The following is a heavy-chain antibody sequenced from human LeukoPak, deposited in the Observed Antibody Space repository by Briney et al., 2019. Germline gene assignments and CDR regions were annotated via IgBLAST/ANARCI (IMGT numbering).Heavy chain of an antibody. D-gene: IGHD6-13*01. J-gene: IGHJ4*02. CDR3: ALPGIAAAGTDY. V-gene: IGHV3-30*02. CDR2: IRYDGSNK. Sequence: PGGSLRLCCAASGFTFSSYGMHWVRQAPGKGLEWVAFIRYDGSNKYYADSVKGRFTISRDNSKNTLYLQMNSLRAEDTAVYYCALPGIAAAGTDYWGQGTLVTVSS. CDR1: GFTFSSYG.